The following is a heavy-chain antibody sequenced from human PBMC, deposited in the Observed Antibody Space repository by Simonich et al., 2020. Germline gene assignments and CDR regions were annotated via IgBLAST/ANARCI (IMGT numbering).Heavy chain of an antibody. CDR3: AKRSGVSITGTFDY. D-gene: IGHD1-7*01. V-gene: IGHV3-23*01. CDR1: GFTFSSYA. CDR2: SSGSGGST. J-gene: IGHJ4*02. Sequence: EVQLLESGGGLVQPGGSLRLSCAASGFTFSSYAMSWVRQAPGKGRGGVSASSGSGGSTYYADSVKGRFTISRDNSKNTLYLQMNSLRAEDTAVYYCAKRSGVSITGTFDYWGQGTLVTVSS.